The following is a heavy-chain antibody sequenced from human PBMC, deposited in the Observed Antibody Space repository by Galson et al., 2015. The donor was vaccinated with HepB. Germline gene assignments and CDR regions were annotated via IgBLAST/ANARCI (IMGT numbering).Heavy chain of an antibody. Sequence: CTASGYNFTSYYLHWVRQAPGQGLEWMGIINPSGASTTYAENFQGRVTMTRDTSTSTAYMELSSLRSEDTALYYCARDSIQSSSWFGGGVDYWGQGTLVTVSS. CDR3: ARDSIQSSSWFGGGVDY. D-gene: IGHD6-13*01. CDR2: INPSGAST. V-gene: IGHV1-46*03. J-gene: IGHJ4*02. CDR1: GYNFTSYY.